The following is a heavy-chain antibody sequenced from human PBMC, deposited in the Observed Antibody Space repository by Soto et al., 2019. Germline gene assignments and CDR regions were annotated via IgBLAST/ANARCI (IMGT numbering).Heavy chain of an antibody. D-gene: IGHD3-3*01. J-gene: IGHJ6*02. Sequence: SGALALGCAVYGGCCGGYDWRWVGQRAGKGLGGIGESNHSGSPNYNPPLKRRVTISVDTSKNQFSLKLSSVTAADTAVYYCARGWRTTEDFWSGYPDNYGMDVWGQGTTVT. V-gene: IGHV4-34*01. CDR1: GGCCGGYD. CDR2: SNHSGSP. CDR3: ARGWRTTEDFWSGYPDNYGMDV.